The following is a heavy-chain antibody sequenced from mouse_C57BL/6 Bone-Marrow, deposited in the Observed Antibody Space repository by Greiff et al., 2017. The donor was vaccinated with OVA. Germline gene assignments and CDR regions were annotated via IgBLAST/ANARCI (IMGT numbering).Heavy chain of an antibody. V-gene: IGHV1-81*01. J-gene: IGHJ1*03. D-gene: IGHD1-1*01. Sequence: QVQLQQSGAELARPGASVKLSCKASGYTFTSYGISWVKQRTGPGLEWIGEIYPRSGNTYYNEKFKGKATLTADKSSSTAYMELRSLTSEDSAVYFCATQGGYYYGSNWYFDVWGTGTTVTVSS. CDR3: ATQGGYYYGSNWYFDV. CDR2: IYPRSGNT. CDR1: GYTFTSYG.